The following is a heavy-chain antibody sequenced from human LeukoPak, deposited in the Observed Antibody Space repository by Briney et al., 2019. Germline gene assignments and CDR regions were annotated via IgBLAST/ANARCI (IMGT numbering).Heavy chain of an antibody. D-gene: IGHD3-10*01. CDR1: GDSVSSNSAA. CDR3: ARDATYYYGSGSYYRPKSPRFDY. CDR2: TYYRSKWYN. V-gene: IGHV6-1*01. Sequence: SQTLSLTCAISGDSVSSNSAAWNWIRQSPSRGLEWVGRTYYRSKWYNDYAVSVKSRITINPDTSKNQFSLQLNSVTPEDTAVYYCARDATYYYGSGSYYRPKSPRFDYWGQGTLVTVSS. J-gene: IGHJ4*02.